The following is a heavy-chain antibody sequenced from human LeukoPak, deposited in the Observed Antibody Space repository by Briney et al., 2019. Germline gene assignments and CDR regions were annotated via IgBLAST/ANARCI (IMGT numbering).Heavy chain of an antibody. V-gene: IGHV3-23*01. D-gene: IGHD3-3*01. CDR1: GFTFSSHA. CDR3: AKDGGGSLEWLPPMDV. Sequence: GGSLRLSCAASGFTFSSHAMGWVRQAPGKGLEWVSSITGSGASTYYGDSVKGRFTISRDNSKNTLYLQMNRLRAEDTAVYYCAKDGGGSLEWLPPMDVWGQGTTVTVSS. CDR2: ITGSGAST. J-gene: IGHJ6*02.